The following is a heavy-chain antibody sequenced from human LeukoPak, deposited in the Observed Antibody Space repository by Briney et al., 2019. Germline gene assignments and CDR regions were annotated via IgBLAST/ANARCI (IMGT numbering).Heavy chain of an antibody. CDR3: VRDLDTVTTAFFVY. V-gene: IGHV3-21*01. J-gene: IGHJ4*02. Sequence: GSLRLSCAASGFTFSSYDMSWVGQAPGKGLEGVSFIIISIPFLYYAPSVKGRFTISTDNAKNSLFLQMNSLRAEDTAVYYCVRDLDTVTTAFFVYWGQGTLVTVSS. CDR1: GFTFSSYD. D-gene: IGHD4-11*01. CDR2: IIISIPFL.